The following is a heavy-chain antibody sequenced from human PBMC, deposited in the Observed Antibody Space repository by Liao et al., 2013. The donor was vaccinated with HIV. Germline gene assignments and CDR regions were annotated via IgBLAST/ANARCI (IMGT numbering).Heavy chain of an antibody. V-gene: IGHV4-34*02. CDR3: ARDKEHVDDFWSGYPYYYYYMDV. D-gene: IGHD3-3*01. CDR1: GGPFSGYY. J-gene: IGHJ6*03. Sequence: QARLQQWGAGLLKPSETLSLNCDVYGGPFSGYYWSWIRQSPGKGLEWIGEISHGGSSDYNPSLKRRVTISVDTAKNRFSLKVTSMTAADTAVYYCARDKEHVDDFWSGYPYYYYYMDVWGKGTTVTVSS. CDR2: ISHGGSS.